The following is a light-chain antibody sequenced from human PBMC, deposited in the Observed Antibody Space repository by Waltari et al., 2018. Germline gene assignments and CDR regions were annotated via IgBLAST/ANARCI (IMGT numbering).Light chain of an antibody. J-gene: IGKJ1*01. CDR3: QNHERLPAT. Sequence: EVVLTQSPGTLSLSPGETATLPCRASQSIGRYLVWYQQKSGQAPRLLIYGASTRATGIPDRFSGSGSGTDFSLTISRLEAEDFAVYYCQNHERLPATFGQGTKVEIK. V-gene: IGKV3-20*01. CDR1: QSIGRY. CDR2: GAS.